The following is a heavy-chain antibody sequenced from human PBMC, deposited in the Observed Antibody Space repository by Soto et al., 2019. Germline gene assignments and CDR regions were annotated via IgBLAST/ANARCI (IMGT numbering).Heavy chain of an antibody. CDR2: ISYSGST. D-gene: IGHD3-22*01. J-gene: IGHJ5*02. Sequence: QVQLQESGPGLAKPSQTLSLTCTVSGDSISSGAYYWSWIRQHPGKGLEWIGYISYSGSTYYNPSLKSRLTISVDTSENQFSLKLTSVTAADTAMYYGARARQYYDSEFVPLGQGTLVTVSS. V-gene: IGHV4-31*03. CDR1: GDSISSGAYY. CDR3: ARARQYYDSEFVP.